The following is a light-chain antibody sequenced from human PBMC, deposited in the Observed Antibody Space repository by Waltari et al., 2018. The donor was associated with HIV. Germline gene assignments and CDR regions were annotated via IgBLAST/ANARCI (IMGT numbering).Light chain of an antibody. J-gene: IGLJ3*02. V-gene: IGLV2-11*01. CDR2: DVS. Sequence: GQSVTISCTGTSSDVGGYNYVSWYQQHPGKAPKLMIYDVSKRPSGVPDRFSGSKSGNTASLTISGLQAEDEADYYCCSYAGSYVEVFGGGTKLTVL. CDR1: SSDVGGYNY. CDR3: CSYAGSYVEV.